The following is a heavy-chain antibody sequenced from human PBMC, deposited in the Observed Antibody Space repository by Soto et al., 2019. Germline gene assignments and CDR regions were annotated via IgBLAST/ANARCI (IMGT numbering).Heavy chain of an antibody. J-gene: IGHJ6*02. D-gene: IGHD2-8*01. CDR3: AKSQDIVLMVYARDYYYYGMDV. CDR2: ISSSSSTI. CDR1: GFTFSSYS. Sequence: GGSLRLSCAPSGFTFSSYSTNWVRQAPGKGLEWVSYISSSSSTIYYADSVKGRFTISRDNAKNSLYLQMNSLRDEDTAVYYCAKSQDIVLMVYARDYYYYGMDVWGQGTTVTVSS. V-gene: IGHV3-48*02.